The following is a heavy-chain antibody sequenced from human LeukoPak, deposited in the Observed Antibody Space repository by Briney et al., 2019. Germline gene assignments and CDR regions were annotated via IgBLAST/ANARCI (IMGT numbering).Heavy chain of an antibody. CDR2: IYYSGST. D-gene: IGHD2-21*02. V-gene: IGHV4-39*07. CDR3: AGAYCGGDCYSGRAFDI. Sequence: SETLSLTCTVSGGSISSSSYYWGWIRQPPGKGLEWIGNIYYSGSTYYNPSLKSRVTISLDTSKNQFSLKLSSVTAADTAVYYCAGAYCGGDCYSGRAFDIWGQGTMVTVSS. J-gene: IGHJ3*02. CDR1: GGSISSSSYY.